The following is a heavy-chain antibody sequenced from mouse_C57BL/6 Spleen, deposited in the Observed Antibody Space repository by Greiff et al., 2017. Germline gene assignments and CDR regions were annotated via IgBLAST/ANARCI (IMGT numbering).Heavy chain of an antibody. CDR1: GFNIKDDY. CDR3: THGPNSSNYFDY. J-gene: IGHJ2*01. D-gene: IGHD2-5*01. Sequence: EVQLQQSGAELVRPGASVKLSCTASGFNIKDDYMHWVKQRPEQGLEWIGWIDPENGDTEYASKFQGKATITADTSSNTAYLQLSSLTSEDTAVYYSTHGPNSSNYFDYWGQGTTRTVSS. CDR2: IDPENGDT. V-gene: IGHV14-4*01.